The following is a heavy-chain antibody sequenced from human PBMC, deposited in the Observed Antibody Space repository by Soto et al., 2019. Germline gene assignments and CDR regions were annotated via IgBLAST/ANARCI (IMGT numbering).Heavy chain of an antibody. CDR3: ARGDGYIFDY. CDR2: MNPNTGDT. D-gene: IGHD5-12*01. CDR1: GYTFISYD. V-gene: IGHV1-8*01. Sequence: QVQLVQSGAEVKKPGASVKVSCKASGYTFISYDINWVRQATGQGLEWMGWMNPNTGDTGYAQKFQGRVTMTRNTSIITANLELSSLRSDDTAVYFCARGDGYIFDYWGQGTLVTVSS. J-gene: IGHJ4*02.